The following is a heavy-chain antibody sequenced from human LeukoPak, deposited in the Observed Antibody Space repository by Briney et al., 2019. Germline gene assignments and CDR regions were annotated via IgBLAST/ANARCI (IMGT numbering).Heavy chain of an antibody. CDR1: GFTFSYYG. Sequence: GGSLRLSCAPSGFTFSYYGMHWVRQAPGKGLEWVAAISYDGIDIAYADSVRGRFTISRDNSKSTLYLQMSSLRAEDSALYYCAKHLFHYRKYNSDYGVLDTWGQGTLVTVSS. J-gene: IGHJ5*02. CDR2: ISYDGIDI. D-gene: IGHD4-11*01. V-gene: IGHV3-30*18. CDR3: AKHLFHYRKYNSDYGVLDT.